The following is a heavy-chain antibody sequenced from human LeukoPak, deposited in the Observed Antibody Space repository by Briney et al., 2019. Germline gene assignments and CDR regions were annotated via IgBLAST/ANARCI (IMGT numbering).Heavy chain of an antibody. CDR2: IIPIFGTA. J-gene: IGHJ5*02. V-gene: IGHV1-69*13. Sequence: ASVKVSCKASGGTFSSYAISWVRQAPGQGLEWMGGIIPIFGTANYAQKFQGRVTITADESTSTAYMELSSLRSEDTAVYYCARDSGSFGGWVNWFDPWGPGTLVTVSS. CDR3: ARDSGSFGGWVNWFDP. D-gene: IGHD1-26*01. CDR1: GGTFSSYA.